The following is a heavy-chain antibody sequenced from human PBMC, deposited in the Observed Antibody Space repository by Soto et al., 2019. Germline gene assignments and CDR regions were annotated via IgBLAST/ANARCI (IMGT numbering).Heavy chain of an antibody. CDR2: ISPHSGAP. D-gene: IGHD3-16*01. CDR1: GYTFTGYY. J-gene: IGHJ4*02. Sequence: QVRLVQSGAEVKKPGASVKVSCKASGYTFTGYYIHWVRQAPGQGLEWMGSISPHSGAPNYAQRFQGRVTLTRDTSRSTVYMEMSGLTSDDTGVYYCAREEQIGANYYLDYWGQGTLVIVSS. CDR3: AREEQIGANYYLDY. V-gene: IGHV1-2*02.